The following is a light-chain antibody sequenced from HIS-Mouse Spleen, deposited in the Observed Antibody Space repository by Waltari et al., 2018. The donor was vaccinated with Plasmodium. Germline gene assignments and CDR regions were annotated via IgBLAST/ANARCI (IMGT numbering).Light chain of an antibody. V-gene: IGLV1-44*01. CDR1: SSNIGSNT. CDR2: SNN. CDR3: AAWDDSLNGVV. J-gene: IGLJ2*01. Sequence: QSVLTQPPSASGTPGQRVTISCSGSSSNIGSNTVNWYHHLPGTAPKPLIYSNNQRPSGVPDRFSGSKSGTSASLAISGLQSEDEADYYCAAWDDSLNGVVFGGGTKLTVL.